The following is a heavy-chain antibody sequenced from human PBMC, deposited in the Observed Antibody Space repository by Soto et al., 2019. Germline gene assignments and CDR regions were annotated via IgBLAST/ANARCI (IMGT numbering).Heavy chain of an antibody. CDR1: GGSINSYW. V-gene: IGHV4-4*07. Sequence: SETLSLTCSVSGGSINSYWWSWIRQPAGKGLEWIGRVYSSGTTDYNPSLNSRATLSVETSKNQFSLKLSSVTAADTAVYYCARDIGSYSYGEGYWGQGIQVTVSS. D-gene: IGHD2-15*01. J-gene: IGHJ4*02. CDR3: ARDIGSYSYGEGY. CDR2: VYSSGTT.